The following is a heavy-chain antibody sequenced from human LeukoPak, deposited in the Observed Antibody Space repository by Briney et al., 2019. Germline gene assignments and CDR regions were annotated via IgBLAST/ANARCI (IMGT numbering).Heavy chain of an antibody. V-gene: IGHV3-7*01. CDR2: IKQDGSEK. D-gene: IGHD4-11*01. CDR3: ARDSYSNSFDY. CDR1: GFTLRNCW. Sequence: GGSLRLSCAASGFTLRNCWMTWVRQAPGKGLEWVANIKQDGSEKYYVDSVKGRFIISRDNAKNSLYLQMNSLRAEDTAVYYCARDSYSNSFDYWGQGTLVTVSS. J-gene: IGHJ4*02.